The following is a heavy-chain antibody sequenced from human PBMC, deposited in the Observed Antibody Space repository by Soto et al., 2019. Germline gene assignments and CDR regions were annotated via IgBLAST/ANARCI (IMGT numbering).Heavy chain of an antibody. D-gene: IGHD6-19*01. CDR3: APTIEVDGLIAVAGKVRWFDP. CDR2: IYCDDDK. Sequence: QITLKESGPTLVKPTQTLTLTCTFSGFSLSTSGVGVGWIRQPPGKALEWLALIYCDDDKRYSPSLKSRLTITKDTSKIQVVLTMTNMDPVDPATYYCAPTIEVDGLIAVAGKVRWFDPWGQGTLVTVSS. J-gene: IGHJ5*02. CDR1: GFSLSTSGVG. V-gene: IGHV2-5*02.